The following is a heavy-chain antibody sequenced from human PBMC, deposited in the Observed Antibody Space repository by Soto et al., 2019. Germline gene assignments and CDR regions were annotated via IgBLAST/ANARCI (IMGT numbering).Heavy chain of an antibody. CDR2: INAGNGNT. CDR3: ARHGYSYGGGYFDY. CDR1: GYAFTWFN. V-gene: IGHV1-3*01. Sequence: ASVKGSCKASGYAFTWFNIHWVRQAPGQRLEWMGWINAGNGNTKYSQKFQGRFTISRDNSKNTLYLQMNSLRAEDTAVYYCARHGYSYGGGYFDYWGQGTLVTVSS. D-gene: IGHD5-18*01. J-gene: IGHJ4*02.